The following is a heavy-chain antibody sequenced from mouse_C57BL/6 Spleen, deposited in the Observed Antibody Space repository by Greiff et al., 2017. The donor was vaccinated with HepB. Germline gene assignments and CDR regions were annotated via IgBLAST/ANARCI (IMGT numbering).Heavy chain of an antibody. CDR3: AGSLTQYFDV. V-gene: IGHV2-2*01. CDR1: GFSLTSYG. CDR2: IWSGGST. Sequence: QVQLKESGPGLVQPSQSLSITCTVSGFSLTSYGVHWVRQSPGKGLEWLGVIWSGGSTDYNAAFISRLSISKDNSKSQVFFKMNSLQADDTAIYYCAGSLTQYFDVWGTGTTVTVSS. J-gene: IGHJ1*03.